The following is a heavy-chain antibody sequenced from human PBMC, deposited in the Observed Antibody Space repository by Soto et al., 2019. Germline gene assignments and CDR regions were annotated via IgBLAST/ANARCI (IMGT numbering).Heavy chain of an antibody. Sequence: GGSLRLSCAASGFTFTNFGMQWVRQAPGEGLDWVAGIWYDGGNKYYVDSVKGRFTISRDNSKNTLFLQMNSLRAEDTAVYYCARDRGSYGYEAADYWGPGTLVTVS. V-gene: IGHV3-33*01. CDR1: GFTFTNFG. CDR2: IWYDGGNK. D-gene: IGHD5-18*01. CDR3: ARDRGSYGYEAADY. J-gene: IGHJ4*02.